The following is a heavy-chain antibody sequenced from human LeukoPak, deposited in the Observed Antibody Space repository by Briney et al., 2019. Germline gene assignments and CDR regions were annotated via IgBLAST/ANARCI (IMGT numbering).Heavy chain of an antibody. CDR3: ARDRDTAMMVVGYDY. CDR1: GYTFTSYG. CDR2: ISAYNGNT. Sequence: ASVKVSCKASGYTFTSYGISWVRQAPGQGLEWMGWISAYNGNTNYAQKLQGRVTMTTDTSTSTAYMELRSLRSDDTAVYYCARDRDTAMMVVGYDYWGQGTLVTVSS. V-gene: IGHV1-18*01. D-gene: IGHD3-22*01. J-gene: IGHJ4*02.